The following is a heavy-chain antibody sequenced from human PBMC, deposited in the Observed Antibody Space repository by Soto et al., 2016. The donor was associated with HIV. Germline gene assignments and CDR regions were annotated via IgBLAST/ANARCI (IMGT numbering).Heavy chain of an antibody. CDR3: ARWVFLPITIILTGYYYYYYMDV. CDR2: ISAYNGNT. CDR1: GYTFTSYG. Sequence: QVQLVQSGAEVKKPGASVKVSCKASGYTFTSYGISWVRQAPGQGLEWMGWISAYNGNTNYAQKLQGRVTMTTDTSTSTAYMELRSLRSDDTTVYYCARWVFLPITIILTGYYYYYYMDVWARDHGHRLL. V-gene: IGHV1-18*01. D-gene: IGHD3-9*01. J-gene: IGHJ6*03.